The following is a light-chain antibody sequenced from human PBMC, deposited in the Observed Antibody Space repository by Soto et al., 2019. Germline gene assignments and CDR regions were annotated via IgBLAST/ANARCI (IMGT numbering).Light chain of an antibody. J-gene: IGKJ3*01. CDR2: AAS. Sequence: DIQMTQSPSSLSASVGDRVTITCRASQGISNYLAWYQQKPGQVPKLLIYAASTLQSGVPSRFSGSGSGTDFTLTISGLQPEDVATNYCQKYNSAPRTFGPGTKVDIK. CDR1: QGISNY. CDR3: QKYNSAPRT. V-gene: IGKV1-27*01.